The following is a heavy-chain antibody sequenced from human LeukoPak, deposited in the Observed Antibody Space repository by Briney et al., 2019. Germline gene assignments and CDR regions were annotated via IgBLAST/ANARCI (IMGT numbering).Heavy chain of an antibody. CDR3: AKGSYYDSSGSFYFDY. D-gene: IGHD3-22*01. Sequence: GRSLRLSCAASGFTFSSYAMSWVRQAPGKGLEWVSGISGSGDNTYYADSVKGRFTISRDNSKNTLYVQVNSLGTEDTAAYYCAKGSYYDSSGSFYFDYWGQETLVTVSS. CDR2: ISGSGDNT. CDR1: GFTFSSYA. J-gene: IGHJ4*02. V-gene: IGHV3-23*01.